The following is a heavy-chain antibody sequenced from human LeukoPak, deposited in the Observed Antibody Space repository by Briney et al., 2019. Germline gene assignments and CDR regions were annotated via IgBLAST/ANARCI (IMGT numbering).Heavy chain of an antibody. CDR2: ISNDDSTK. D-gene: IGHD3-3*01. Sequence: GGSLRLSCAASGFTLSSYWMHWVRQGPGKGLVWGSRISNDDSTKTYADSVKGRFTNSRDNAKNTLYLKMNSLRAEDTAVYYCARGLITMFGVAPDYWGQGTLVTVSS. CDR3: ARGLITMFGVAPDY. CDR1: GFTLSSYW. J-gene: IGHJ4*02. V-gene: IGHV3-74*01.